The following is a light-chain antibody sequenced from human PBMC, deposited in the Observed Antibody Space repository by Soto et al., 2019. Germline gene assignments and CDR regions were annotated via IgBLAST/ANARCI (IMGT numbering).Light chain of an antibody. CDR1: SSNIGAGYD. CDR3: QSYDSSPF. V-gene: IGLV1-40*01. CDR2: GNS. J-gene: IGLJ1*01. Sequence: QSVLTQPPSVSGAPGQRVTISCTGSSSNIGAGYDVHWYQQLPGTAPKLLIYGNSNRPSGVPDRFSGSKSGTSASLAITGLQADDEADYYCQSYDSSPFFGTGTKLTVL.